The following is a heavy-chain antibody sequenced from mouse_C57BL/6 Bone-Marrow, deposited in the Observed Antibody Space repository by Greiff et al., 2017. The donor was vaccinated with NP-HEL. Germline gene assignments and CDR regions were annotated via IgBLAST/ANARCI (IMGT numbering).Heavy chain of an antibody. J-gene: IGHJ4*01. D-gene: IGHD1-1*01. CDR3: ARQDYYGSYYAMDY. Sequence: EVMLVESGGGLVQPGGSLKLSCAASGFTFSDYGMAWVRQAPRKGPEWVAFISNLAYSIYYAAPVTGRFTISRENAKNTLYLEMSSLRSEDTAMYYCARQDYYGSYYAMDYWGQGTSVTVSS. V-gene: IGHV5-15*04. CDR1: GFTFSDYG. CDR2: ISNLAYSI.